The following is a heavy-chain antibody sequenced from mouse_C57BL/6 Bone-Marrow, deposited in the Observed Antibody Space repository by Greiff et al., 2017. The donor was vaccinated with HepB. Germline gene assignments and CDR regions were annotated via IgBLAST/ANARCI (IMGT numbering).Heavy chain of an antibody. Sequence: EVKLVESGPGLVKPSQSLSLTCSVTGYSITSGYYWNWIRQFPGNKLEWMGYISYDGSNNYNPSLKNRISITRDTSKNQFFLKLNSVTTEDTATYYCARGSYYGFAYWGQGTLVTVSA. D-gene: IGHD2-1*01. J-gene: IGHJ3*01. V-gene: IGHV3-6*01. CDR2: ISYDGSN. CDR3: ARGSYYGFAY. CDR1: GYSITSGYY.